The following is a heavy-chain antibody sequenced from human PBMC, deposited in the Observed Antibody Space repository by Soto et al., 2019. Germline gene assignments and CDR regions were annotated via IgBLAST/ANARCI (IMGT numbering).Heavy chain of an antibody. Sequence: PSETLSLTCTVSGGSISSYYWSWIRQPPGKGLEWIGDIYYSGSTNYNPSLKSRVTISVDTSKNQFSLKLSSVTAADTAMYYCTRAVGDYVGDYYYFYMDVWDTGTTVTVSS. D-gene: IGHD4-17*01. CDR1: GGSISSYY. CDR2: IYYSGST. CDR3: TRAVGDYVGDYYYFYMDV. J-gene: IGHJ6*03. V-gene: IGHV4-59*12.